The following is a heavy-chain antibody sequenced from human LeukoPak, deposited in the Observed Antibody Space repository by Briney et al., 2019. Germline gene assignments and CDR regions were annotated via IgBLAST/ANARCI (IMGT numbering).Heavy chain of an antibody. CDR1: GGSISSSSYY. CDR3: ARALSYYDILERRYYYMDV. V-gene: IGHV4-61*05. J-gene: IGHJ6*03. D-gene: IGHD3-9*01. CDR2: IYYTGST. Sequence: PSETLSLTCTVSGGSISSSSYYWGWIRQPPGKELEWIGYIYYTGSTNYNPSLKSRVTISLDTSKNQFSLKLSSVTAADTAVYYCARALSYYDILERRYYYMDVWGKGTTVTISS.